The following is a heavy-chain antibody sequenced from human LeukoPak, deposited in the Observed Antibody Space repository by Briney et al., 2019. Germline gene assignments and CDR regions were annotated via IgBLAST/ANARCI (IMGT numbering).Heavy chain of an antibody. V-gene: IGHV4-59*01. Sequence: SETLSLTCIVSGDSISNYYWSWIRQPPGKGLEWIGYIYYAGSTRYNPSLNGRVTISVDTSKNHFSLKLSSVTAADTAVYYCARWGCTSTTCYTPFDFWGPGTLVTVSS. CDR1: GDSISNYY. CDR3: ARWGCTSTTCYTPFDF. J-gene: IGHJ4*02. D-gene: IGHD2-2*02. CDR2: IYYAGST.